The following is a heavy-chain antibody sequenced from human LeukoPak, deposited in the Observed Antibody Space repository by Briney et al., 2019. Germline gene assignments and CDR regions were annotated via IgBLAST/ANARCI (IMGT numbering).Heavy chain of an antibody. Sequence: PSETLSLTCAVYGGSFSGYYWSWIRQPPGKGLEWIGEINHSGSTNYNPPLKSRVTISVDTSKNQFSLKLSSVTAADTAVYYCARDSYDILTGEDAFDIWGQGTMVTVSS. CDR2: INHSGST. D-gene: IGHD3-9*01. V-gene: IGHV4-34*01. CDR3: ARDSYDILTGEDAFDI. CDR1: GGSFSGYY. J-gene: IGHJ3*02.